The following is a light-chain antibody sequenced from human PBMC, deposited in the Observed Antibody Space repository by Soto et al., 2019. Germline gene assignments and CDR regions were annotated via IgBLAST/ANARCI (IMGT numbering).Light chain of an antibody. CDR3: QQYGSSPLT. CDR1: QIVSSSY. Sequence: EIVLTQSPGTLSLSPGERATLSCRASQIVSSSYLAWYQQKPGQAPRLLIYGASTRATGIQDRFSGSGSGTAFTLTISRLEPEDFAVYYCQQYGSSPLTFGGGTTVEIK. V-gene: IGKV3-20*01. CDR2: GAS. J-gene: IGKJ4*01.